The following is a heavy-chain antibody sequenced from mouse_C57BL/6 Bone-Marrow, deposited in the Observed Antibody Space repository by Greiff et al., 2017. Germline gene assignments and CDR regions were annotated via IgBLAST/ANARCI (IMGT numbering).Heavy chain of an antibody. V-gene: IGHV1-63*01. CDR2: IYPGGGYT. Sequence: QVQLQQSGAELVRPGTSVTMSCKASGYTFTNYWIGWAKQRPGHGLEWIGDIYPGGGYTNYNEKFKGKATLTADKSSSTAYMQFSSLTSEYSAIYYCARGATVVGDYWGQGTTRTVSS. J-gene: IGHJ2*01. CDR1: GYTFTNYW. CDR3: ARGATVVGDY. D-gene: IGHD1-1*01.